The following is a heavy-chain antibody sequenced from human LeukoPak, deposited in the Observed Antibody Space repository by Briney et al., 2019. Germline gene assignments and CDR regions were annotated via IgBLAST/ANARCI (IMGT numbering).Heavy chain of an antibody. Sequence: SETLSLTCTVSGGAISSYYWSWIRQPPGKGLEWIGYIYYSGSTNYNPSLKSRVTISVDTSKNQFSLKLSSVTAADTAVYYCARSTTFRYFDLWGRGTLVTVSS. CDR2: IYYSGST. D-gene: IGHD3-16*01. CDR1: GGAISSYY. J-gene: IGHJ2*01. V-gene: IGHV4-59*01. CDR3: ARSTTFRYFDL.